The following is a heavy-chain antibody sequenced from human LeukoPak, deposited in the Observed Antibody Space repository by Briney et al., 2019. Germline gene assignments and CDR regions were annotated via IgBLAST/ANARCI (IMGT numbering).Heavy chain of an antibody. CDR1: GFTFSSYS. J-gene: IGHJ4*02. CDR2: INHSGST. D-gene: IGHD3-10*01. CDR3: ARGKVRGVCYFDY. V-gene: IGHV4-34*01. Sequence: PGGSLRLSCAASGFTFSSYSMNWVRQAPGKGLEWIGEINHSGSTNYNPSLKSRVTISVDTSKNQFSLKLSSVTAADTAVYYCARGKVRGVCYFDYWGQGTLVTVSS.